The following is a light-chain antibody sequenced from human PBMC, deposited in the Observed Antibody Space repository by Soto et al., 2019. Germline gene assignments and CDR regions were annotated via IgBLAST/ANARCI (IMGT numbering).Light chain of an antibody. CDR3: AAWDDSLNGGV. V-gene: IGLV1-44*01. CDR2: SNN. Sequence: QTVVTQPPSASGTPGHRVTISCSGRSSNIGRNTVNWYQQLPGTAPKLLIYSNNQRPSGVPDRFSGSKSGTSASLAISGLQSEDEADYYCAAWDDSLNGGVFGGGTKLTVL. J-gene: IGLJ2*01. CDR1: SSNIGRNT.